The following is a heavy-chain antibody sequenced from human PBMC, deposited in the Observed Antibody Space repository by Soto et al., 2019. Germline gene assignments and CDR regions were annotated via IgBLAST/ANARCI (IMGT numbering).Heavy chain of an antibody. CDR2: MNPNSGNT. CDR1: GYTFTSYD. CDR3: ARGRRKIAAAGSRYYFDY. J-gene: IGHJ4*02. D-gene: IGHD6-13*01. Sequence: QVQLVQSGAEVKKPGASVKVSCTASGYTFTSYDINWVRQATGQGLEWMGWMNPNSGNTGYAQKFQGRVTMTRNTSISTAYMELSSLRSEDTAVYYCARGRRKIAAAGSRYYFDYWGQGTLVTVSS. V-gene: IGHV1-8*01.